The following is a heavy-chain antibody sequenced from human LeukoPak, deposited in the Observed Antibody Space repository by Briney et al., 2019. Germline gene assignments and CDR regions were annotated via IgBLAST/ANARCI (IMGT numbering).Heavy chain of an antibody. Sequence: GGSLRLSCAASGFTFRNYWMHWVRQAPGKGLVWVSRINSDLSSTTYADSVKGRFTISRDNSKNTLYLQMNSLRAEDTAVYYCASSRTGTPSGYWGQGTLVTVSS. V-gene: IGHV3-74*01. CDR1: GFTFRNYW. CDR2: INSDLSST. D-gene: IGHD1-1*01. J-gene: IGHJ4*02. CDR3: ASSRTGTPSGY.